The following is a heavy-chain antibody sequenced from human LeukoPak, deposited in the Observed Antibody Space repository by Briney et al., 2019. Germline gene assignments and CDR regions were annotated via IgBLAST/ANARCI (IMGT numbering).Heavy chain of an antibody. CDR2: ISAYNGNT. D-gene: IGHD1-26*01. CDR3: ARDLEIVGATRAPSYYYYGMDV. Sequence: ASVKVSCKASGYTFTSYGISWVRQASGQGLEWMGWISAYNGNTNYAQKLQGRVTMTTDTSTSTAYMELRSLRSDDTAVYYCARDLEIVGATRAPSYYYYGMDVWGQGTTVTVSS. CDR1: GYTFTSYG. J-gene: IGHJ6*02. V-gene: IGHV1-18*01.